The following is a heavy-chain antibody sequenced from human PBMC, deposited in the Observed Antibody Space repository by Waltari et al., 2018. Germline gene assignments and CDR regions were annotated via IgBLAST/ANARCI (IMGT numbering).Heavy chain of an antibody. Sequence: QVQLQESGPGLVKPSETLSLTCAVSGYSISSGYYWGWIRQPPGKGLEWIGSIYHSGSTYYNPSLKSRVTISVDTSKNQFSLKLSSVTAADTAVYYCARGGYNWNYHWFDPWGQGTLVTVSS. D-gene: IGHD1-7*01. CDR1: GYSISSGYY. CDR2: IYHSGST. CDR3: ARGGYNWNYHWFDP. V-gene: IGHV4-38-2*01. J-gene: IGHJ5*02.